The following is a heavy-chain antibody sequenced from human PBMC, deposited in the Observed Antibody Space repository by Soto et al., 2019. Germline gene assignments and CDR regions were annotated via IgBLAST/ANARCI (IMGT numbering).Heavy chain of an antibody. CDR3: ARASERDYNFYGMDV. Sequence: SETLSLTCTVSGASMSTYYWSWIRQPAGKGPGWIGRIYTSGITNYNPSLTSRVTMSVDTSKNQFSLRLRSVTAADAAVYYCARASERDYNFYGMDVWGQGTTVTVSS. V-gene: IGHV4-4*07. CDR1: GASMSTYY. D-gene: IGHD1-1*01. J-gene: IGHJ6*02. CDR2: IYTSGIT.